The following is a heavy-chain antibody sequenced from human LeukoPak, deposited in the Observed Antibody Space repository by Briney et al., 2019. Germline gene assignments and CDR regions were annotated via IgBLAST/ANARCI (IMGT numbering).Heavy chain of an antibody. CDR1: GGTFKNYA. CDR2: INTNTGNP. V-gene: IGHV7-4-1*02. J-gene: IGHJ5*02. Sequence: ASVKVSCKASGGTFKNYAITWVRQAPGQGLEWMGWINTNTGNPTYAQGFTGRFVFSLDTSVSTAYLQISSLKAEDTAVYYCARDRLGYCSSTSCYAPMNWFDPWGQGTLVTVSS. D-gene: IGHD2-2*01. CDR3: ARDRLGYCSSTSCYAPMNWFDP.